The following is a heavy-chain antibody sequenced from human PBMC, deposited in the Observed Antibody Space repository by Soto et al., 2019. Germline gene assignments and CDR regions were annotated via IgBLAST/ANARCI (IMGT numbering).Heavy chain of an antibody. V-gene: IGHV4-4*07. J-gene: IGHJ5*02. Sequence: PSETLSLTCTFSVGSINTFYWSWVRQPAGKGLEWIGRIFSSGSTSFNPSLESRVTISVDTSKNQFSLKLSSVTAADTAVYYCARASIFGVVMYPFDPWGQGTLVTVSS. D-gene: IGHD3-3*01. CDR1: VGSINTFY. CDR2: IFSSGST. CDR3: ARASIFGVVMYPFDP.